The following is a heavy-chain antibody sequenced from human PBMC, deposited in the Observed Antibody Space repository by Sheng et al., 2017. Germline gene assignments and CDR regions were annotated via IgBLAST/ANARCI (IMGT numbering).Heavy chain of an antibody. V-gene: IGHV3-30*04. D-gene: IGHD1-20*01. Sequence: QVQLVESGGGVVQPGGSLRLSCAASGFAFNTYAMHWVRQAPDKGLEWVGAISYHGTDKYYAGSVKGRFTFSRDNSKNTLFLQMDSLRPEDTAVYYCVRVDNSDAFDIWGQGTMVTVSS. CDR3: VRVDNSDAFDI. CDR1: GFAFNTYA. J-gene: IGHJ3*02. CDR2: ISYHGTDK.